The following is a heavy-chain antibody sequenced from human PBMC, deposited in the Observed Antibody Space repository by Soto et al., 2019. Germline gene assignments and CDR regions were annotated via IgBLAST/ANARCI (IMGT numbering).Heavy chain of an antibody. V-gene: IGHV3-33*01. CDR2: IWYDGSNK. D-gene: IGHD3-22*01. Sequence: PGGSLRLSCAASGFTFSSYGMHWVRQAPGKGLEWVAVIWYDGSNKYYADSVKGRFTISRDNSKNTLYLHMNSLRAEDTAVYYCARDGKYYYDSSGPTTYYYYGMDVWGQGTTVTVSS. CDR1: GFTFSSYG. J-gene: IGHJ6*02. CDR3: ARDGKYYYDSSGPTTYYYYGMDV.